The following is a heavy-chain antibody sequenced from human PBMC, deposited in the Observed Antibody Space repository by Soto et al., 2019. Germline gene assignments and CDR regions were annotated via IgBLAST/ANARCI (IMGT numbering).Heavy chain of an antibody. CDR1: GGTFSTYG. CDR2: IIPISGSI. CDR3: ASRERVDAFDV. Sequence: QVQLVQSGAEVKKPGSSVKVSCKASGGTFSTYGITWVRQASGQGLEWMGGIIPISGSIKFAQKLQGRPTIIPDESTSTVYMELSSLTSEDTAVYYCASRERVDAFDVWGQGTMVTVSS. D-gene: IGHD1-26*01. J-gene: IGHJ3*01. V-gene: IGHV1-69*01.